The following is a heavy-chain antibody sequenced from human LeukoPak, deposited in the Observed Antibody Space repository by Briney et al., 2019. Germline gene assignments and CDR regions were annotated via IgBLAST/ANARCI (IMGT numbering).Heavy chain of an antibody. V-gene: IGHV3-74*01. CDR1: GFTFSSYW. J-gene: IGHJ6*03. CDR2: INNDGSSA. D-gene: IGHD3-9*01. CDR3: ARGMTGYFYYYMDV. Sequence: GGSLRLSCAASGFTFSSYWMHWVRQTPGKGLIYISRINNDGSSANYADSVRGRFTISRDNAESTLYLQMNSLRAEDTAVYYCARGMTGYFYYYMDVWGKGTTVTISS.